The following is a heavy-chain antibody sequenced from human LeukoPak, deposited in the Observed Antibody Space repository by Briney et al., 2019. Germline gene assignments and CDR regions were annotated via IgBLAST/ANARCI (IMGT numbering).Heavy chain of an antibody. CDR1: GFSLSSSGMC. V-gene: IGHV2-70*01. CDR2: IDWGDDK. D-gene: IGHD3-10*01. J-gene: IGHJ4*02. CDR3: ARTYYGSGNHNSKLADFDR. Sequence: SGPTLVNPTQTLTLTCTFSGFSLSSSGMCVSWIRQPPGKALEWLALIDWGDDKYYSTSLKTRLTISKDTSKNQVVFTMTNMDPVDTATYYCARTYYGSGNHNSKLADFDRWGQGTLVTVSS.